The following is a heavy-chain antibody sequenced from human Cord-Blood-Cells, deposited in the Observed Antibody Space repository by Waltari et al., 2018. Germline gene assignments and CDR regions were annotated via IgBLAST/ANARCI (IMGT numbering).Heavy chain of an antibody. V-gene: IGHV1-46*01. Sequence: QVQLVQSGAEVKKPGASVTVPCKASGYTFPSYYMHWVRQAPGQGLEWMGISNPSGGSNSYAQKFQGRVTMTRETSTSTVYRGLSSLRSEDTAVYYCARDTEDISFDYWGQGTLVTVSS. CDR1: GYTFPSYY. J-gene: IGHJ4*02. CDR2: SNPSGGSN. CDR3: ARDTEDISFDY. D-gene: IGHD2-8*02.